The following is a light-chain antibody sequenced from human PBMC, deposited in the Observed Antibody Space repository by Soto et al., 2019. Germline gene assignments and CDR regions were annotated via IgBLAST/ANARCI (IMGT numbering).Light chain of an antibody. CDR1: SSDVGGYNY. Sequence: QSVLTQPPSASGSPGQSVTISCTGTSSDVGGYNYVSWYQQHPGKAPKLMIYEVSKRPSGVPDRFSGSKSGNTASLTVSGRQAEDDADYYCSSYAGSNNFVFGTGTKLTVL. V-gene: IGLV2-8*01. J-gene: IGLJ1*01. CDR2: EVS. CDR3: SSYAGSNNFV.